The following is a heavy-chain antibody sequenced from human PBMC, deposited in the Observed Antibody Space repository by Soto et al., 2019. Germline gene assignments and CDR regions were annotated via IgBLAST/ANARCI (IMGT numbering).Heavy chain of an antibody. CDR2: ISYDGSNK. Sequence: GGSLRLSCAASGFTFSSYAMHWVRQAPGKGLEWVAVISYDGSNKYYADSVKGRFTISRDNSKNTLYLQMNSLRAEDTAVYYRARDRYSSGDDAFDIWGQGTMVTVSS. J-gene: IGHJ3*02. V-gene: IGHV3-30-3*01. D-gene: IGHD6-19*01. CDR3: ARDRYSSGDDAFDI. CDR1: GFTFSSYA.